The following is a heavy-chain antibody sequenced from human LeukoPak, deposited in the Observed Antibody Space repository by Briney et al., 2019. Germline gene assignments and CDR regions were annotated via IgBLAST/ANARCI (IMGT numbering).Heavy chain of an antibody. Sequence: GSLRLSCAASGFTVSSNYMSWVRQAPGKGLEWVSVIYSGGSTYYADSVKGRFTISRDNSKNTLYLQMNSLRAEDTAVYYCARDGDIVVVPAAPVGSWFDPWGQGTLVTVSS. D-gene: IGHD2-2*01. J-gene: IGHJ5*02. CDR3: ARDGDIVVVPAAPVGSWFDP. CDR1: GFTVSSNY. V-gene: IGHV3-66*01. CDR2: IYSGGST.